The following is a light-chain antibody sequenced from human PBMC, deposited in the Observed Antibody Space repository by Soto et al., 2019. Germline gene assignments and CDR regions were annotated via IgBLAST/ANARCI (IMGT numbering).Light chain of an antibody. V-gene: IGKV3-20*01. Sequence: EIVLTQSPGTLSLSPGEGATLSCRASQDVDNNFLAWYQQRPGQAPRLLIYASSIRATGIPDRFSGRGSATDFPLTISRVPPEVIAVYFCHQYYSSLTFGGGTKVEVK. J-gene: IGKJ4*01. CDR2: ASS. CDR1: QDVDNNF. CDR3: HQYYSSLT.